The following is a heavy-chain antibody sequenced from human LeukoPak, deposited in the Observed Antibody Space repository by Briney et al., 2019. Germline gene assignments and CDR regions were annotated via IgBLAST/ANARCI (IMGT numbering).Heavy chain of an antibody. D-gene: IGHD3-22*01. J-gene: IGHJ3*02. CDR1: GGSISSYY. CDR3: ARGSPYYDSSGIVDI. Sequence: SETLSLTCTVSGGSISSYYWSWIRQPAGKGLEWIGRIYTSGSTNYNPSLKSRVTMSVDTSKNQFSLKLSSVTAADTAVYYCARGSPYYDSSGIVDIWGQGTMVTVSS. CDR2: IYTSGST. V-gene: IGHV4-4*07.